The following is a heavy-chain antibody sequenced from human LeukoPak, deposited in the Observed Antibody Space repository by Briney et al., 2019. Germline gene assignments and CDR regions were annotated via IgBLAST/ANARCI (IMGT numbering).Heavy chain of an antibody. CDR3: AREGTTVGHDFDY. J-gene: IGHJ4*02. CDR2: ISGSSDDI. CDR1: EFTFSSYS. V-gene: IGHV3-21*01. Sequence: GGSLRLSCAGSEFTFSSYSMHWVRQAPGKGLEWVSSISGSSDDIYYADSVKGRFTISRDNAKNSLYLQMDSLRAEDTAVYYCAREGTTVGHDFDYWGQGTLVTVSS. D-gene: IGHD4-11*01.